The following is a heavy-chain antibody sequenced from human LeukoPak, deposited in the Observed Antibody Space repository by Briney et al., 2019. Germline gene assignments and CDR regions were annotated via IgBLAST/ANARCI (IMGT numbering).Heavy chain of an antibody. D-gene: IGHD1-7*01. J-gene: IGHJ4*02. CDR2: IYYSGST. Sequence: PSETLSLTCTVSGGSISSSSYYWGWIRQPPGKGLEWIGSIYYSGSTYYNPSLKSRVTISVDTSKNQFSLKLSSVTAADTAVYYCSTGTTYPRGADYWGQATLVTVSS. CDR1: GGSISSSSYY. CDR3: STGTTYPRGADY. V-gene: IGHV4-39*01.